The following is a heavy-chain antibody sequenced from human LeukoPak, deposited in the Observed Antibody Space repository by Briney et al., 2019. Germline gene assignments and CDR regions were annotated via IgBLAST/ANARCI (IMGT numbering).Heavy chain of an antibody. CDR3: AKDLAGIAAAGTDY. V-gene: IGHV3-9*01. CDR2: ISWNSGSI. D-gene: IGHD6-13*01. CDR1: GFTFDDYA. Sequence: PGGSLRLSCAASGFTFDDYAMHWVRHAPGKGLEWVSGISWNSGSIGYADSVKGRFTISRDNAKNSLYLQMNSLRAEDTALYYCAKDLAGIAAAGTDYWGQGTLVTVSS. J-gene: IGHJ4*02.